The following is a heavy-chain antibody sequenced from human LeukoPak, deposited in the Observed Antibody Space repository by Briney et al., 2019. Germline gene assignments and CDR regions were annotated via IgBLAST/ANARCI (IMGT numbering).Heavy chain of an antibody. CDR2: IFPGDSDT. Sequence: GGSLKISCKGSEYSFATYWIGWVRQMPGQGLEWMGIIFPGDSDTRYSPSFQGQVTISADKSISTAYLQWSSLKASDTAIYYCASEYCSGGSCYFDYWGQGTLVTVSS. CDR3: ASEYCSGGSCYFDY. V-gene: IGHV5-51*01. D-gene: IGHD2-15*01. CDR1: EYSFATYW. J-gene: IGHJ4*02.